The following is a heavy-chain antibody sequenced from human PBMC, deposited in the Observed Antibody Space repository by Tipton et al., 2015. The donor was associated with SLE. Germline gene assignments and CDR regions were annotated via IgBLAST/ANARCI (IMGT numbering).Heavy chain of an antibody. CDR1: GGSFSGYY. D-gene: IGHD3-22*01. V-gene: IGHV4-34*01. Sequence: TLSLTCAVYGGSFSGYYWSWIRQPPGKGLEWIGEINHSGSTNYNPSLKSRVTISVDTSKNQFSLKLSSVTAADTAVYYCARGYYYDTTGYRSWMDPWGQGTLVTVSS. CDR3: ARGYYYDTTGYRSWMDP. CDR2: INHSGST. J-gene: IGHJ5*02.